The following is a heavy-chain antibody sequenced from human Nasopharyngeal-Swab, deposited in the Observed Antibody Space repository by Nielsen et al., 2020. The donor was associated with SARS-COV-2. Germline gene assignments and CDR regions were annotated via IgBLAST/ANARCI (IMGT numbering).Heavy chain of an antibody. Sequence: FCAASGFTFSSYGMHWVRQAPGKGLEWVAVIWYDGSNKHYADSVKGRFTISRGNSKNTLYLQMNSLRAEDTAVYYCARGVPAAAFDYWGQGTLVTVSS. V-gene: IGHV3-33*01. CDR1: GFTFSSYG. CDR3: ARGVPAAAFDY. J-gene: IGHJ4*02. CDR2: IWYDGSNK. D-gene: IGHD2-2*01.